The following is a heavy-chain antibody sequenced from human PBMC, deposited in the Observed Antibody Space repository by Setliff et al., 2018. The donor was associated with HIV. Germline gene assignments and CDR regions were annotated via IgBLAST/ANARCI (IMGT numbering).Heavy chain of an antibody. CDR3: ARDVITDDYAAFDI. V-gene: IGHV1-18*01. CDR1: GYTFTNNG. J-gene: IGHJ3*02. Sequence: GASVKVSCKASGYTFTNNGINWVRQAPGQGLEWMGWISGDNGNTKYAQKLQGRVTMTTDTSTSTAYMELRNLRSDDTAVYYCARDVITDDYAAFDIWGQGTMVTVSS. CDR2: ISGDNGNT. D-gene: IGHD3-22*01.